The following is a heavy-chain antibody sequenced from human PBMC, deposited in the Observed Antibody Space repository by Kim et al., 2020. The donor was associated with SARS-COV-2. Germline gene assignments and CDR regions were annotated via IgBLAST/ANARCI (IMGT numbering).Heavy chain of an antibody. D-gene: IGHD4-4*01. V-gene: IGHV4-34*01. CDR3: ARGRLLQSRYGMDV. Sequence: SETLSLTCAVYGGSFSGYYWSWIRQPPGKGLEWIGEINHSGSTNYNPSLKSRVTISVDTSKNQFSLKLSSVTAADTAVYYCARGRLLQSRYGMDVWGQGTTVTVSS. J-gene: IGHJ6*02. CDR2: INHSGST. CDR1: GGSFSGYY.